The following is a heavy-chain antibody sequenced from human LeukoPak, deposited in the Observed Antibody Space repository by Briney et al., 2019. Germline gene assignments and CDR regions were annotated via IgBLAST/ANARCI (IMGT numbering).Heavy chain of an antibody. CDR2: IASQTDGGRT. D-gene: IGHD3-10*01. V-gene: IGHV3-15*04. J-gene: IGHJ4*02. Sequence: PGGSLRLSCVASGFTFRDAWMSWVRQAPGKGLEWVGRIASQTDGGRTDYAAPVKGRFAISRDDSKSTLYLQMSSLETEDTAVYYCSTYASGSHVYWGQGILVTVSS. CDR3: STYASGSHVY. CDR1: GFTFRDAW.